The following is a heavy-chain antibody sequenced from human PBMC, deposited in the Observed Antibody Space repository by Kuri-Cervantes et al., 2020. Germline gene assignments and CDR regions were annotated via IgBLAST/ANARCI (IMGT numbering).Heavy chain of an antibody. J-gene: IGHJ6*02. Sequence: GESLKISCAASGFTFSDYYMSWIRQAPGKGLEWVSAIGTAGDTYYPGSVKGRFTISRENAKNSLYLQMNSLRAGDTAVYYCARAGRGYSYGFLLSSEAYGMDVWRQGTTVTVSS. CDR3: ARAGRGYSYGFLLSSEAYGMDV. V-gene: IGHV3-13*01. CDR1: GFTFSDYY. D-gene: IGHD5-18*01. CDR2: IGTAGDT.